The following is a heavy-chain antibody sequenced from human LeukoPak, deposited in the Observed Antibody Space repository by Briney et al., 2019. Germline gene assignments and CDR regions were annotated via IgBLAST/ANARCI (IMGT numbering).Heavy chain of an antibody. CDR2: IYYSGST. V-gene: IGHV4-39*07. D-gene: IGHD6-19*01. J-gene: IGHJ6*03. Sequence: SETLSLTCTVSGGSISSSSYYWGWIRQPPGKGLEWIGSIYYSGSTYYNPSLKSRVTISVDTSKNQFSLKLSSATAADTAVYYCARASYSSGWPYYYYYMDVWGKGTTVTVSS. CDR1: GGSISSSSYY. CDR3: ARASYSSGWPYYYYYMDV.